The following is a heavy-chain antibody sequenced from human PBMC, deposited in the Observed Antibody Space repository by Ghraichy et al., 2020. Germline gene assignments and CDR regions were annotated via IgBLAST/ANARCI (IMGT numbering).Heavy chain of an antibody. CDR1: GGSFSGYY. J-gene: IGHJ4*02. CDR3: ARGPKNYYDILTGYYRYFDY. CDR2: INHSGST. Sequence: SETLSLTCAVYGGSFSGYYWSWIRQPPGKGLEWIGEINHSGSTNYNPSLKSRVTISVDTSKNQFSLKLSSVTAADTAVYYCARGPKNYYDILTGYYRYFDYWGQGTLVTVSS. V-gene: IGHV4-34*01. D-gene: IGHD3-9*01.